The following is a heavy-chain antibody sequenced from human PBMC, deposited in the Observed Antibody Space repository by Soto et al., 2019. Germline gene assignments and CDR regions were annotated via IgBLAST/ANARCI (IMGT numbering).Heavy chain of an antibody. Sequence: QVQLVQSGAEVKKPGASVKVSCKASGYTFTSYYMHWVRQAPGQGLEWMGIINPSGGSTSYAQKFQGRVTMTRDTSTSTVYMELSSLRSEDMAVYYCARDGIAAAGTSWFDPWGQGTLVTVSS. CDR3: ARDGIAAAGTSWFDP. CDR2: INPSGGST. CDR1: GYTFTSYY. V-gene: IGHV1-46*01. J-gene: IGHJ5*02. D-gene: IGHD6-13*01.